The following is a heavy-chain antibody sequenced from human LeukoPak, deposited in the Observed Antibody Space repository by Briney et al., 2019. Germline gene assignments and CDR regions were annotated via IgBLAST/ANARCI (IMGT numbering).Heavy chain of an antibody. D-gene: IGHD2-2*01. CDR2: ISGCGGST. Sequence: GGPVRLSCGASGFTFRRYVMSWVRQAPGKGLDGVSAISGCGGSTDDANSVKGRFTISRDNSKNTLYLRMNSLRAEATAVYYCSKNRAKCQLGGGYFVYWGQGTLVTVSS. V-gene: IGHV3-23*01. J-gene: IGHJ4*02. CDR3: SKNRAKCQLGGGYFVY. CDR1: GFTFRRYV.